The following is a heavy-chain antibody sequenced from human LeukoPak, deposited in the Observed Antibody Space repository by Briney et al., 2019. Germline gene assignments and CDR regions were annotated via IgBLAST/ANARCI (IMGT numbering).Heavy chain of an antibody. D-gene: IGHD6-6*01. CDR2: IYTSGST. V-gene: IGHV4-61*02. CDR1: GGSISSGSYY. Sequence: PSETLSLTCTVSGGSISSGSYYWSWIRQPAGKGLEWIGRIYTSGSTHYNPSLKSRVTISVDTSKNQFSLKLSSVTAADTAVYYCASHSRIAAIDYWGQGTLVTVSP. J-gene: IGHJ4*02. CDR3: ASHSRIAAIDY.